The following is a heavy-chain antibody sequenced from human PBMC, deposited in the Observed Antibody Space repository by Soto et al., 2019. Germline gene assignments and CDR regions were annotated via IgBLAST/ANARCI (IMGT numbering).Heavy chain of an antibody. J-gene: IGHJ4*02. D-gene: IGHD3-3*01. CDR2: IYWDDGK. CDR1: GFSLTTSGVG. Sequence: QITLNESGPTVVRPTETLTLTCRFSGFSLTTSGVGVGWVRQSPGKAPEWLALIYWDDGKRYSESLKSRLTITKDTSKNQVVLTVANLDPTDTATYYCAHRVLRTVFGLVTTTAIYFDFWGQGTPVAVSS. V-gene: IGHV2-5*02. CDR3: AHRVLRTVFGLVTTTAIYFDF.